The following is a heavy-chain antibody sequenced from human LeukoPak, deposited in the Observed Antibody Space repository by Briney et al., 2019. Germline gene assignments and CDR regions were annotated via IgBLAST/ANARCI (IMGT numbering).Heavy chain of an antibody. J-gene: IGHJ4*02. CDR3: ATHSSGWYSSTGN. D-gene: IGHD6-19*01. CDR1: GFTFSSYA. V-gene: IGHV3-23*01. Sequence: GGSLRLSCAASGFTFSSYAMSWVRQAPGKGLERVSAISGSGGSTYYADSVKGRFTISRDNSKNTLYLQMNSLRAEDTAVYYCATHSSGWYSSTGNWGQGTLVTVSS. CDR2: ISGSGGST.